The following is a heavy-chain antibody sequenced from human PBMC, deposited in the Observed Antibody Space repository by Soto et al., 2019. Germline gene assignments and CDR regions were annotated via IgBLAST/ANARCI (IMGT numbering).Heavy chain of an antibody. Sequence: SVKVSCKVSGFTFKSSAVQWVRQARGQRLEWIGWIVVGSGNADYQQKFQQRVTLTRDLSTSTAYLEMSSLRSEDTAVYYCAAAGYDFWSGYYGPWGQGTLVTV. J-gene: IGHJ5*02. CDR1: GFTFKSSA. D-gene: IGHD3-3*01. CDR2: IVVGSGNA. CDR3: AAAGYDFWSGYYGP. V-gene: IGHV1-58*01.